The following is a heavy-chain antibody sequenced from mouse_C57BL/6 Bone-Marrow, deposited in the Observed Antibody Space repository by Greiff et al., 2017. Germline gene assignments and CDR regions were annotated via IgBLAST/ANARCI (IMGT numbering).Heavy chain of an antibody. J-gene: IGHJ3*01. CDR3: ARGRLRRPFAY. Sequence: VQLQQPGAELVMPGASVKLSCKASGYTFTSYWMPWVKQRPGQGLEWIGEIDPSDSYTNYNQKFKGKSTLTVDKSSSTAYMQLSSLTSEDSAVYYCARGRLRRPFAYWGQGTLVTVSA. D-gene: IGHD2-4*01. CDR2: IDPSDSYT. V-gene: IGHV1-69*01. CDR1: GYTFTSYW.